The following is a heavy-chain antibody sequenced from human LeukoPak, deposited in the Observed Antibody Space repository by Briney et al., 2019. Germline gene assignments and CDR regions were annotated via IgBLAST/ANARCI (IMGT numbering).Heavy chain of an antibody. CDR3: AKDRGFYDY. CDR2: ISNSGSII. CDR1: GFTFSTYD. J-gene: IGHJ4*02. D-gene: IGHD2/OR15-2a*01. V-gene: IGHV3-48*01. Sequence: PGGSLRLSCAASGFTFSTYDMNWVRQAPGKGLEWVSFISNSGSIIKYADSVKGRFTISRDNSKNTLYLQMNSLRAEDTAVYYCAKDRGFYDYWGQGTLVTVSS.